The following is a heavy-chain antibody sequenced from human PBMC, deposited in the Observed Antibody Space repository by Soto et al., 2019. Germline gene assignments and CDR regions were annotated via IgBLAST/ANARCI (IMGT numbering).Heavy chain of an antibody. CDR3: ARDYGDYGFDY. V-gene: IGHV3-33*01. CDR1: GFTFSSYG. J-gene: IGHJ4*02. Sequence: GGSLRLSCAASGFTFSSYGMHWVRQAPGKGLEWVAVIWYDGSNKYYADSVKGRFTISRDSSKNTLYLQMNSLRAEDTAVYYCARDYGDYGFDYWGQGTLVTVSS. CDR2: IWYDGSNK. D-gene: IGHD4-17*01.